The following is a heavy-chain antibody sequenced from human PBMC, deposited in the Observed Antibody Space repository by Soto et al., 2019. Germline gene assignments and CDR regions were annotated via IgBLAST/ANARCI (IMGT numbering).Heavy chain of an antibody. J-gene: IGHJ4*02. Sequence: EVQLLESGGGLVQPGGSLRLSCAASGFTFSSYAMRWVRQAPVKGLEWVSAISGSGGSTYYADSVKGRFTISRDNSKNTLYLQMNSMRAEDTAVYYCARRGSGSYYDYWAREPWSPSPQ. V-gene: IGHV3-23*01. CDR2: ISGSGGST. CDR1: GFTFSSYA. CDR3: ARRGSGSYYDY. D-gene: IGHD1-26*01.